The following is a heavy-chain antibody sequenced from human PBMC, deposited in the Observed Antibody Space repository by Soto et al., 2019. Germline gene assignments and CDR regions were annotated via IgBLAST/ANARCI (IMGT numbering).Heavy chain of an antibody. D-gene: IGHD5-18*01. J-gene: IGHJ6*02. Sequence: QITLKESGPTLVKPTQTLTLTCTFSGFSLSTSGVGVGWIRQPPGKALEWLAIIYWDDDKRYNPSLKSRLTITTDTSKNQVVLTMANMDPVDTATYYCAHDAPMDYAMDVWGQGTTVTVSS. CDR3: AHDAPMDYAMDV. CDR2: IYWDDDK. CDR1: GFSLSTSGVG. V-gene: IGHV2-5*02.